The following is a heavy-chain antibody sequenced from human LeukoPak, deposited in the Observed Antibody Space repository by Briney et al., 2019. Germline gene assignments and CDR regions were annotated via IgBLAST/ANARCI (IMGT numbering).Heavy chain of an antibody. D-gene: IGHD3-22*01. CDR1: GYTFTSYA. V-gene: IGHV7-4-1*02. Sequence: ASVKVSCKASGYTFTSYATNWVRQAPGQGLEWMGWINTNTGNPTYAQGFTGRFVFSLDTSVSTAYLQISSLKAEDTAVYYCARDLLYYYDSSGQPDYWGQGTLVTVSS. J-gene: IGHJ4*02. CDR2: INTNTGNP. CDR3: ARDLLYYYDSSGQPDY.